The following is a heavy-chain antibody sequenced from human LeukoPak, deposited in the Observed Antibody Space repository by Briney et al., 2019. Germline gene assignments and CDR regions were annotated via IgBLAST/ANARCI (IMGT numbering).Heavy chain of an antibody. V-gene: IGHV3-64D*06. D-gene: IGHD1-26*01. Sequence: PGGSLRLSCSPSVVTFRVDAIHWVRQAPGKGLEFVSGISATGGNTYYAASVKGRFTISRDNSKNTLFLQVSSLGTEDTAVYYCERMGEPCHLDYWGPGTLVTVSS. CDR3: ERMGEPCHLDY. CDR1: VVTFRVDA. J-gene: IGHJ4*02. CDR2: ISATGGNT.